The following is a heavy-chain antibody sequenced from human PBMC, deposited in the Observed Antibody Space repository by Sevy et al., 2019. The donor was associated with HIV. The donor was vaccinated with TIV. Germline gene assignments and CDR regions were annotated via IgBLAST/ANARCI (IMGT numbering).Heavy chain of an antibody. V-gene: IGHV3-23*01. CDR2: TPTSGIST. J-gene: IGHJ4*02. CDR1: GFSFDNHA. D-gene: IGHD5-18*01. Sequence: GGSLRLSCAASGFSFDNHAMMWFRQPPGKGLEWVSTTPTSGISTFYANSVKGRFIISRDNSKSTLYLEMNSLRAEDTAVYYCAKGGRSYGDSYFDHWGQGTLVTVSS. CDR3: AKGGRSYGDSYFDH.